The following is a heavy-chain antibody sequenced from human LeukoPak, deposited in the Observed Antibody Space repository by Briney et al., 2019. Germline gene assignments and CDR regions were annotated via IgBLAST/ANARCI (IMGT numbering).Heavy chain of an antibody. Sequence: GGSLRLSCAASGFRFDDYGMSWVRHVPGKGLEWVSGTNWDGASTGYADSVKGRFTISRDNVKNFLYLQMNSLRVEDTALYFCGRVYCSTTSCYDYYDYYMDVWGKGTTITVSS. CDR1: GFRFDDYG. J-gene: IGHJ6*03. V-gene: IGHV3-20*04. D-gene: IGHD2-2*01. CDR3: GRVYCSTTSCYDYYDYYMDV. CDR2: TNWDGAST.